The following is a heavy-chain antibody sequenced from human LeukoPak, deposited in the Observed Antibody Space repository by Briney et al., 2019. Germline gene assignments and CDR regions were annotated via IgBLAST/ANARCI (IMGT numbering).Heavy chain of an antibody. J-gene: IGHJ6*02. D-gene: IGHD5-24*01. V-gene: IGHV3-30*18. CDR1: GFTFSSYG. CDR2: ISYDGSNK. CDR3: AKDIGVMATIYYYYYYGMDV. Sequence: GGSLRLSCAASGFTFSSYGMHWVRQAPGKGLEWVAVISYDGSNKYYADSVKGRFTISRDNSKNTLYLQMNSLRAEDTAVYYCAKDIGVMATIYYYYYYGMDVWAKGPRSPSP.